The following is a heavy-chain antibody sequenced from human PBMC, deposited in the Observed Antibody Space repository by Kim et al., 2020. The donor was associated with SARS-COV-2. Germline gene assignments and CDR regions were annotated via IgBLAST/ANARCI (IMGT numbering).Heavy chain of an antibody. J-gene: IGHJ5*02. CDR2: ISAYNGNT. CDR3: ARDERSGWYFGGFDP. V-gene: IGHV1-18*04. Sequence: ASVKVSCKASGYTFTSYGISWVRQAPGQGLEWMGWISAYNGNTNYAQKLQGRVTMTTDTSTSTAYMELRSLRSDDTAVYYCARDERSGWYFGGFDPWGQGTLVTVSS. CDR1: GYTFTSYG. D-gene: IGHD6-19*01.